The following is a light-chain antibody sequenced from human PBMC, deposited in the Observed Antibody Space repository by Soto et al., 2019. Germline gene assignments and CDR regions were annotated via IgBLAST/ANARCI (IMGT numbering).Light chain of an antibody. V-gene: IGKV3-15*01. Sequence: MTQSPSTLSASVGDRVTITCRASQSVKSSLAWYQQKPGQAPRLLIYGASTRATGIPARFSGSGSGTEFTLTISSLQSEDSAVYYCQHYNHWLWTFGQGTKVDIK. CDR2: GAS. CDR3: QHYNHWLWT. CDR1: QSVKSS. J-gene: IGKJ1*01.